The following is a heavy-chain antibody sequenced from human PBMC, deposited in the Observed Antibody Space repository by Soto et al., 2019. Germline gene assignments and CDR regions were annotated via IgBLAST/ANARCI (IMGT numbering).Heavy chain of an antibody. D-gene: IGHD3-10*01. V-gene: IGHV1-69*13. J-gene: IGHJ4*02. CDR1: GGTFSSYA. Sequence: ASVKVSCKDSGGTFSSYAISWVRQAPGQGLEWMGRIIPIFGTANYAQKFQGRVTMTGDESTSTVYMELSSLRSEDTAVYHCARGRYSGSGSYSYYFDYWGQGTLVTVSS. CDR3: ARGRYSGSGSYSYYFDY. CDR2: IIPIFGTA.